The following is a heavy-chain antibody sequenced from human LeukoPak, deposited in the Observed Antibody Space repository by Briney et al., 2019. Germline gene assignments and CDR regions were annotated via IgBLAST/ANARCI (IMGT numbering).Heavy chain of an antibody. CDR1: GFTFSDYY. Sequence: GGSLRLSCAASGFTFSDYYMSWIRQAPGKGLEWAAYISSGTYYADSVKGRITISRDNAKNSLYLQMNSLRAEDTAVYCCARSIVPDGTSPFDYWGQGTLVTVSS. V-gene: IGHV3-11*06. D-gene: IGHD6-13*01. CDR3: ARSIVPDGTSPFDY. J-gene: IGHJ4*02. CDR2: ISSGT.